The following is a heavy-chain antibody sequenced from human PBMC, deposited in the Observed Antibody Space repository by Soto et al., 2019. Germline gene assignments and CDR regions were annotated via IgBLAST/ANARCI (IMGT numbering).Heavy chain of an antibody. CDR2: MYYSGST. CDR1: GGSISSGGYS. J-gene: IGHJ4*02. V-gene: IGHV4-30-2*01. Sequence: SETLSLTCAVSGGSISSGGYSWSWIRQQPGKGLEWIGYMYYSGSTYYNPSLKSRVTISGDTSKNQFSLNVTSVTAADTAVYYCARVTLPMVGFDYWGQGTLVTVSS. D-gene: IGHD3-10*01. CDR3: ARVTLPMVGFDY.